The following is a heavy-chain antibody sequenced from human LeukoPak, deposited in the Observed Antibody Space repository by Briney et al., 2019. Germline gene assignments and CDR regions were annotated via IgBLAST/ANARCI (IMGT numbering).Heavy chain of an antibody. Sequence: SETLSLTCAVYGGSLSAYYWTWIRQPPGKGLEWIGEINHGGSTNYNPSLKSRVTISVDTSKNQFSLKLSSVTAADTAVYYCARDQGGSYYFDYWGQGTLVTVSS. J-gene: IGHJ4*02. V-gene: IGHV4-34*01. D-gene: IGHD1-26*01. CDR3: ARDQGGSYYFDY. CDR1: GGSLSAYY. CDR2: INHGGST.